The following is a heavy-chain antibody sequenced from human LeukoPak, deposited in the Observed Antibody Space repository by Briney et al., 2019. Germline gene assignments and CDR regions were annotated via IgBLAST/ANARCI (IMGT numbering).Heavy chain of an antibody. CDR2: INHSGST. D-gene: IGHD2-2*01. CDR3: ARALRKGLYQLPNYFDY. J-gene: IGHJ4*02. Sequence: SETLSLTCAVYGGSFSGYYWSWIRQPPGKGLEWIGEINHSGSTNYNPSLKSRVTISVDTSKNQFSLKLSSVTAADTAVYYCARALRKGLYQLPNYFDYWGQGTLVTVSS. V-gene: IGHV4-34*01. CDR1: GGSFSGYY.